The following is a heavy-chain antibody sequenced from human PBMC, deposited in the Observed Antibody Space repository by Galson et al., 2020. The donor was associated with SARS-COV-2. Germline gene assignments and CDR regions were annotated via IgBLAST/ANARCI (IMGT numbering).Heavy chain of an antibody. V-gene: IGHV4-31*03. CDR3: ARGTDTMVRGAIRHYYYYYMDV. J-gene: IGHJ6*03. CDR2: IYYSGST. D-gene: IGHD3-10*01. Sequence: SETLSLTCTVSGGSISSGGYYWSWIRQHPGKGLEWIGYIYYSGSTYYNPSLKSRVTISVDTSKNQFSLKLSSVTAADTAVYYCARGTDTMVRGAIRHYYYYYMDVWGKGTTVTVSS. CDR1: GGSISSGGYY.